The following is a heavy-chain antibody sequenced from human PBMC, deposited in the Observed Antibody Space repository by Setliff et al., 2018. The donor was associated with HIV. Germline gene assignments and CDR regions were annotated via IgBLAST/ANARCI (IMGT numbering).Heavy chain of an antibody. CDR2: IYSGGSS. Sequence: SETLSLTCTVSDDSITTHYWSWIRQPPGKGLEWIGYIYSGGSSNYNPSLKSRSSVSMDMSRKQFSLKLTSVTEADTAIYYCARDSEHPTGYFDSWGRGILVTSPQ. J-gene: IGHJ4*02. CDR3: ARDSEHPTGYFDS. CDR1: DDSITTHY. V-gene: IGHV4-59*11. D-gene: IGHD1-1*01.